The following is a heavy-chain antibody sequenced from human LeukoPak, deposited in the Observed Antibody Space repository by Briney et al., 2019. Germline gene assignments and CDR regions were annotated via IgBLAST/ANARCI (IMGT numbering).Heavy chain of an antibody. V-gene: IGHV4-34*01. J-gene: IGHJ4*02. CDR2: INHSGST. D-gene: IGHD3-10*01. CDR3: ARAHYYGSGSYFSHFDC. CDR1: GGSFSGYY. Sequence: SETLSLTCAVYGGSFSGYYWSWIRQPPGKGLEWIGEINHSGSTNYNPSLKSRVTISVDTSKNQFSLKLSSVTAADTAVYYCARAHYYGSGSYFSHFDCWGQGTLVTVSS.